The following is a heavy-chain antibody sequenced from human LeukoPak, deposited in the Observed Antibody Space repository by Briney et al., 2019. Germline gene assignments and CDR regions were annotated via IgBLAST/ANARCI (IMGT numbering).Heavy chain of an antibody. V-gene: IGHV3-7*01. CDR1: GFTFSSHW. CDR2: INQDGSQK. Sequence: SGGSLRLSCAASGFTFSSHWISWVRQAPGKGLERVAHINQDGSQKYYVDSVEGRFAISRDNAKNSLYLQMNSLRAEDTAVYYCARDMYSSSWPNFDYWGQGTLVTVSS. CDR3: ARDMYSSSWPNFDY. J-gene: IGHJ4*02. D-gene: IGHD6-13*01.